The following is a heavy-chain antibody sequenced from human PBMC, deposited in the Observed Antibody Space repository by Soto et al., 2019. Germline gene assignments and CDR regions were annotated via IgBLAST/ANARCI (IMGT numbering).Heavy chain of an antibody. CDR3: ERVHKAMVLWGRLDP. Sequence: GGSLRLSCAASGFTFSSYAMHWVRQAPGKGLEWVAVISYDGSNKYYADSVKGRFTISRDNSKNTLYLQMNSLRAEDTAVYYCERVHKAMVLWGRLDPWGQGPLVTVSS. V-gene: IGHV3-30-3*01. CDR1: GFTFSSYA. D-gene: IGHD5-18*01. J-gene: IGHJ5*02. CDR2: ISYDGSNK.